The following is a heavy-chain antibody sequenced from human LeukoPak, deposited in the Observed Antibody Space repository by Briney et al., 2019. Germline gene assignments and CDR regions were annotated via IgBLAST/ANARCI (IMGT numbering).Heavy chain of an antibody. CDR1: GFTFSSYW. Sequence: PGGSLRLSCAASGFTFSSYWMHWVRQAPGKGLVWVSRINSDGSSTSYADSVKGRFTISRDNAKNSLYLQMNSLRAEDTALYYCAKDYGSGWYSVHAFDIWGQGTMVTVSS. J-gene: IGHJ3*02. CDR3: AKDYGSGWYSVHAFDI. V-gene: IGHV3-74*01. CDR2: INSDGSST. D-gene: IGHD6-19*01.